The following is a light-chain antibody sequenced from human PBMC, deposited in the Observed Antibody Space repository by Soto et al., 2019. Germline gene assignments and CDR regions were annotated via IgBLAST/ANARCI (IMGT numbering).Light chain of an antibody. V-gene: IGKV1-9*01. Sequence: DIQLTQSPSFLSASVGDRDTITCRASQGISSYLAWYQQKPGKAPKLLIYAASTLQSGVPSRFSGSGSGTEFTLTISSLQPEDFATYYCQQLNSYPITFSQGTRLEIK. J-gene: IGKJ5*01. CDR2: AAS. CDR3: QQLNSYPIT. CDR1: QGISSY.